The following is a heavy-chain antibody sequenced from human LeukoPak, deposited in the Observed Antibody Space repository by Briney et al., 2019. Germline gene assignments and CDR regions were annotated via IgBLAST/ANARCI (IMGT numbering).Heavy chain of an antibody. J-gene: IGHJ6*02. Sequence: SETLSLTCAVYGGSFSGYYWSWIRQPPGKGLEWIGEINHSGSTNYNPSLKSRVTISVDTSKNQFSLKLSSVTAADTAVYYCARESPPYSSSSETYYYYYGMDVWGQGTTVTVSS. CDR3: ARESPPYSSSSETYYYYYGMDV. CDR1: GGSFSGYY. CDR2: INHSGST. D-gene: IGHD6-6*01. V-gene: IGHV4-34*01.